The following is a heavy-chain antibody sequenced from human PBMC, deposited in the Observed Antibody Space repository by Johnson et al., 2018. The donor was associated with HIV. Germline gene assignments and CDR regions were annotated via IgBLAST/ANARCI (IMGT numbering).Heavy chain of an antibody. CDR3: ARAIEVVVYAIRGRAFDI. CDR2: INWNGGST. V-gene: IGHV3-20*04. Sequence: VQLVESGGGVVQPGRSPRLSCAASGFTFDDYGMSWVRQAPGKGLEWVSGINWNGGSTGYADSVKGRFTISRDNAKNSLYLQMNSLRAEDTALYYCARAIEVVVYAIRGRAFDIWGQGTMVTVSS. CDR1: GFTFDDYG. J-gene: IGHJ3*02. D-gene: IGHD2-8*02.